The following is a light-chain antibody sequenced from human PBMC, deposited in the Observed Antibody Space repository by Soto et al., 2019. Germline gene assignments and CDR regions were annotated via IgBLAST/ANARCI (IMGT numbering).Light chain of an antibody. J-gene: IGLJ1*01. Sequence: SYELTQSPSVSVAPGQTVSITCWGYNIGSKSVHWYQQKPGQAPVLVVYDDSDRRSGIPERFSGSNSGNTATLTITRVEAGDEAEYQCLVWDSRSEHSVFATGTKDNVL. CDR1: NIGSKS. V-gene: IGLV3-21*02. CDR2: DDS. CDR3: LVWDSRSEHSV.